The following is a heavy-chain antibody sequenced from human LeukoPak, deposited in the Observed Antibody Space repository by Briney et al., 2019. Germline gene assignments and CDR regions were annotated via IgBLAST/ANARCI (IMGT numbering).Heavy chain of an antibody. V-gene: IGHV3-20*04. Sequence: GGSLRLSCEASGFTFDDYGMSWVRQAPGKGLEWVSGINWNGGSTGYADSVKGRFTISRDNAKNSLYLQMNSLRAEDTALYYCARAKAGYYYYYMDVWGKGTTVTVSS. CDR3: ARAKAGYYYYYMDV. CDR2: INWNGGST. J-gene: IGHJ6*03. CDR1: GFTFDDYG.